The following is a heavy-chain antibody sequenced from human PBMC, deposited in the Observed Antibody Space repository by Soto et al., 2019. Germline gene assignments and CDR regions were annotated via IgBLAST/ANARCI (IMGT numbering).Heavy chain of an antibody. D-gene: IGHD3-3*01. CDR2: FDPEDGET. CDR3: ATGPHDGRFLEWLLYFY. Sequence: ASVKVSCKVSGYTLTELSMHWVRQAPGKGLEWMGGFDPEDGETIYAQKFQGRVTMTEDTSTDTAYMELSSLRSEDAAVYYCATGPHDGRFLEWLLYFYWGQGTLVNVSS. V-gene: IGHV1-24*01. J-gene: IGHJ4*02. CDR1: GYTLTELS.